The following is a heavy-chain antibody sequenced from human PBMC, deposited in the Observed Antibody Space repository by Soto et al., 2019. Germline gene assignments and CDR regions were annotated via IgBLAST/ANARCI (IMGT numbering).Heavy chain of an antibody. D-gene: IGHD5-12*01. CDR3: ARAAAKWPAGSATDY. V-gene: IGHV1-2*04. CDR2: INPNSGGT. Sequence: ASVKVSCKASGYTFTGYYMHWVRQAPGQGLEWMGWINPNSGGTNYAQKFQGWVTMTRDTSISTAYMELSRLRSDDTAVYYCARAAAKWPAGSATDYWGQGTLVTVS. J-gene: IGHJ4*02. CDR1: GYTFTGYY.